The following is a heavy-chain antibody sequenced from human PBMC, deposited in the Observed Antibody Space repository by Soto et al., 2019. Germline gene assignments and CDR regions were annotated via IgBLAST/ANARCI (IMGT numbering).Heavy chain of an antibody. Sequence: QLQVQESGPGLVKPSETLSLTCTVSGGSVSSSSYSWGWIRQSPGKGLEWIGTIYSSENTYYNPSLVRRVTISVDTSKNEFSLRLGSVTAADTAVYYCARLNGYCISTNCHGYYGMDVWGQGTTVTVSS. J-gene: IGHJ6*02. CDR3: ARLNGYCISTNCHGYYGMDV. CDR1: GGSVSSSSYS. D-gene: IGHD2-2*03. CDR2: IYSSENT. V-gene: IGHV4-39*01.